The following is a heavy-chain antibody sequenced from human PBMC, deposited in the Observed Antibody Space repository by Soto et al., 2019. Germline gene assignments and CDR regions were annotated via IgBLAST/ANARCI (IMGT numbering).Heavy chain of an antibody. Sequence: QVQLQRWGAGLLKPSETLSLTCAVYGGSFSGYYWSWIRQPPGKGLEWIGEINHSGSTNYNPSLKSRVTISVDTSKNQFSLKLSSVTAADTAVYYCARGDYGDYFPFDYWGQGTLVTVSS. CDR1: GGSFSGYY. V-gene: IGHV4-34*01. CDR3: ARGDYGDYFPFDY. J-gene: IGHJ4*02. D-gene: IGHD4-17*01. CDR2: INHSGST.